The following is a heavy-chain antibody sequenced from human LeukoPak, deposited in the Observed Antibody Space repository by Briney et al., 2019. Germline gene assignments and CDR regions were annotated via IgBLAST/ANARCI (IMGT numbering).Heavy chain of an antibody. V-gene: IGHV3-7*01. CDR3: ARDGIVVVAATGDFDY. Sequence: GGSLRLSCAASGFTFSSYWMSWVRQAPRKGLEWVANIKQDGSEKYYVDSVKGRFTISRDNAKNSLYLQMNSLRAEDTAVYYCARDGIVVVAATGDFDYWGQGTLVTVSS. CDR2: IKQDGSEK. CDR1: GFTFSSYW. D-gene: IGHD2-15*01. J-gene: IGHJ4*02.